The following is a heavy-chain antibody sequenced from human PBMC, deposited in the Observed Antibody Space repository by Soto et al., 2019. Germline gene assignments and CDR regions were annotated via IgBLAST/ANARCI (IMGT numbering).Heavy chain of an antibody. CDR1: GGSISSGGYY. Sequence: SPSLTCTVSGGSISSGGYYWSWIRQHPGKGLEWIGYIYYSGSTYYNPSLKSRVTISVDTSKNQFSLKLSSVTAADTAVYYWESNRGGVVVSATSGWGQGKLVT. J-gene: IGHJ4*02. CDR3: ESNRGGVVVSATSG. V-gene: IGHV4-31*03. CDR2: IYYSGST. D-gene: IGHD2-15*01.